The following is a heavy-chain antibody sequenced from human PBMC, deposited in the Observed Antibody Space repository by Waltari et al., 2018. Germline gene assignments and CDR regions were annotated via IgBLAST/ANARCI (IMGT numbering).Heavy chain of an antibody. CDR2: INAGNGNT. CDR1: GYTFTSYA. V-gene: IGHV1-3*01. CDR3: ARSQQLVNREPYYFDY. D-gene: IGHD6-13*01. J-gene: IGHJ4*02. Sequence: QVQLVQSGAEVKKPGASVKVSCKASGYTFTSYAMHWVRQAHGQRLEWMGWINAGNGNTKYSQKFQGRVTITRDTSASTAYMELSSLRSDDTAVYYCARSQQLVNREPYYFDYWGQGTLVTVSS.